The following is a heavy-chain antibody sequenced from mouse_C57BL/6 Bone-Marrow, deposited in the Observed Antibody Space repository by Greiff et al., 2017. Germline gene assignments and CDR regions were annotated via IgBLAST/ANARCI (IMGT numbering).Heavy chain of an antibody. CDR1: GFNIKDDY. J-gene: IGHJ1*03. V-gene: IGHV14-4*01. CDR3: TSFITTVVAHWYFDV. D-gene: IGHD1-1*01. CDR2: IDPENGDT. Sequence: EVKLQESGAELVRPGASVKLSCTASGFNIKDDYMHWVKQRPEQGLEWIGWIDPENGDTEYASKFQGKAPITADTSSNTAYLQLSSRTSEYTAVYYCTSFITTVVAHWYFDVWGTGTTVTVSS.